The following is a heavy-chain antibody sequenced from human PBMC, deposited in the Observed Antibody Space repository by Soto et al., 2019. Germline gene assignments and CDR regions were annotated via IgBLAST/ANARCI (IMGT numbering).Heavy chain of an antibody. D-gene: IGHD2-21*01. Sequence: VGSLRLSCVASGFTFSSYEMNWVRQAPGKGLEWVSYISGTGSAIHYADSVKGRYTISRDNTKNSLYLQMDSLRAEDTAVYYCARGVIASSDFWGQGTLVTVSS. CDR2: ISGTGSAI. CDR3: ARGVIASSDF. V-gene: IGHV3-48*03. CDR1: GFTFSSYE. J-gene: IGHJ4*02.